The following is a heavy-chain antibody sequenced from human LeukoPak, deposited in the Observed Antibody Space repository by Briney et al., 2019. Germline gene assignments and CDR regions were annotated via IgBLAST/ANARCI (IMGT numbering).Heavy chain of an antibody. D-gene: IGHD5-18*01. J-gene: IGHJ4*02. CDR2: ISSSGSTI. Sequence: AGGSLRLSCAASGFTFSDYYMSWIRQAPGKGLEWVSYISSSGSTIYYADSVKGRFTISRDNAKNSLYLQMNSLRAEDTAVYYCARDPVDFNVDRAMKGYFDYWGQGTLVTASS. CDR1: GFTFSDYY. V-gene: IGHV3-11*04. CDR3: ARDPVDFNVDRAMKGYFDY.